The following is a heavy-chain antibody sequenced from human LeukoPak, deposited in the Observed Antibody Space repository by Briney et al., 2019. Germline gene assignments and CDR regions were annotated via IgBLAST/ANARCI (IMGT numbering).Heavy chain of an antibody. J-gene: IGHJ6*03. Sequence: SETLSLTCAVYGGSFSGYYWSWIRQPPGKGLEWIGEINHSGSTNYNPSLKSRVTISVDTSKNQFSLKLGSVTAADTAVYYCARVGEQEHYYYYYMDVWGKGTTVTVSS. D-gene: IGHD6-13*01. V-gene: IGHV4-34*01. CDR1: GGSFSGYY. CDR3: ARVGEQEHYYYYYMDV. CDR2: INHSGST.